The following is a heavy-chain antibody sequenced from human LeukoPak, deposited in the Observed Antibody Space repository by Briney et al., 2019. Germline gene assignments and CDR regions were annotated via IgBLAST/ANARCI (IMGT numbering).Heavy chain of an antibody. CDR3: ASPMVRGAPLLDV. V-gene: IGHV4-34*01. CDR2: INHSGST. J-gene: IGHJ6*02. Sequence: SETLSLTCAVYGGSFSGYYWSWIRQPPGKGLEWIGEINHSGSTNYNPSLKSRVTISVDTSKNQFSLKLSSVTAADTAVYYCASPMVRGAPLLDVWGQGSTVTVPS. D-gene: IGHD3-10*01. CDR1: GGSFSGYY.